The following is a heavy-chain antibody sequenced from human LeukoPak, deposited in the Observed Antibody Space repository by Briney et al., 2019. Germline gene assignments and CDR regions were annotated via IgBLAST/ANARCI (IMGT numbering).Heavy chain of an antibody. D-gene: IGHD5-12*01. CDR2: IYHSGST. Sequence: SETLSLTCAVSTYSISSGYYWGWIRQPPGKGLEWIGSIYHSGSTFYNPSLKSRVTISVDTSKNQFSLRLSSVTAADTAVYYCSGRAFYYYYMDVWGKGTTVTVSS. J-gene: IGHJ6*03. V-gene: IGHV4-38-2*01. CDR3: SGRAFYYYYMDV. CDR1: TYSISSGYY.